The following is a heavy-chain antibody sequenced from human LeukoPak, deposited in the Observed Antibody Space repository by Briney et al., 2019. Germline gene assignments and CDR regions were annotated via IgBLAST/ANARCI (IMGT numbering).Heavy chain of an antibody. Sequence: GGSLRLSCAASGFTFSSYAMSWVRQAPGKGLEWVSVIYSGGSTYYADSVKGRFTISRDKSKNTVYLQMNSLRFEDTAMYYCARNWFDPWGQGTLVTVSS. V-gene: IGHV3-53*05. CDR1: GFTFSSYA. CDR2: IYSGGST. J-gene: IGHJ5*02. CDR3: ARNWFDP.